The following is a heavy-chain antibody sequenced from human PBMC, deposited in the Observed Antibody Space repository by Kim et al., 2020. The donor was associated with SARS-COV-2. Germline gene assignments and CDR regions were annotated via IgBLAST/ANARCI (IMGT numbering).Heavy chain of an antibody. D-gene: IGHD6-19*01. J-gene: IGHJ4*02. Sequence: PSLKSRVTISVDTSKNQFSLKLSSVTAADTAVYYCARLGYAGSGSYYFDYWGQGTLVTVSS. CDR3: ARLGYAGSGSYYFDY. V-gene: IGHV4-59*08.